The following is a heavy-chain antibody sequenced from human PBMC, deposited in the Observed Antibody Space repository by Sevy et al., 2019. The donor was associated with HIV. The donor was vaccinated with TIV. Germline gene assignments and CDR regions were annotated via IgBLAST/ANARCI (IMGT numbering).Heavy chain of an antibody. J-gene: IGHJ6*02. CDR1: GFTFSSYW. CDR2: IKQDGSEK. Sequence: GGSLRLSCAASGFTFSSYWMSWVRQAPGKGLEWVANIKQDGSEKYYVDSMKGRFTISSENAKNSLYLQMNSLRAEDTAVYYCARDRYCSSTSCYITYYYGMDVWGQGTTVTVSS. V-gene: IGHV3-7*01. CDR3: ARDRYCSSTSCYITYYYGMDV. D-gene: IGHD2-2*02.